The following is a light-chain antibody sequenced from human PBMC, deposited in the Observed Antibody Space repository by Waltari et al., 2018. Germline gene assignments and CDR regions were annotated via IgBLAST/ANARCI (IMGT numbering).Light chain of an antibody. Sequence: AIRITQSPSSLSASTGDRVTITCRPSQAISSYLAWYQQKPGKAPKLLIYASSTLQSGVPSRFSGSGSGTKFTLTIGCLQSEDFATYFCQQYYGDPLTFGGGTKVEI. CDR3: QQYYGDPLT. J-gene: IGKJ4*01. CDR2: ASS. CDR1: QAISSY. V-gene: IGKV1-8*01.